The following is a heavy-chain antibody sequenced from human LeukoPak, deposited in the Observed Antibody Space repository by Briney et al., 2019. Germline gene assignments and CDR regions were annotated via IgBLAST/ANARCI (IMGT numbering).Heavy chain of an antibody. CDR3: ARAQTREYYDFWSGYYPDY. J-gene: IGHJ4*02. D-gene: IGHD3-3*01. CDR1: GFTFSDYY. Sequence: GGSLRISCAASGFTFSDYYMSWIRQAPGKGLEWVSYISSSGSTIYYADSVKGRFTISRDNAKNSLYLQMNSLRAEDTAVYYCARAQTREYYDFWSGYYPDYWGQGTLVTVSS. V-gene: IGHV3-11*04. CDR2: ISSSGSTI.